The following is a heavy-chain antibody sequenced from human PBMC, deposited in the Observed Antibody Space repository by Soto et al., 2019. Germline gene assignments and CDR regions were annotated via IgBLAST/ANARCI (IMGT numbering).Heavy chain of an antibody. D-gene: IGHD2-8*02. CDR2: IIPIFGTA. V-gene: IGHV1-69*13. Sequence: SVKVSCKASGGTFSSYAISWVQQAPGQGLEWMGGIIPIFGTANYAQKFQGRVTITADESTSTAYMELSSLRSEDTAVYYCARDTGRGGPYKWFDPWGQGTLVTVSS. CDR3: ARDTGRGGPYKWFDP. J-gene: IGHJ5*02. CDR1: GGTFSSYA.